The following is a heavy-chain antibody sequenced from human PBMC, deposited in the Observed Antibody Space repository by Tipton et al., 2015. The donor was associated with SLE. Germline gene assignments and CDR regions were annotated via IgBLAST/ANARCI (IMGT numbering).Heavy chain of an antibody. CDR3: AGDSGEIAFDI. V-gene: IGHV4-38-2*02. CDR2: MHHNGST. CDR1: LYSIGSGFY. Sequence: TLSLTCTVSLYSIGSGFYWDWVRQAPGKGLEWVATMHHNGSTFYNPSLKSRVTISVDTSKNQFSLKLSSVTAADTAVYYCAGDSGEIAFDIWGQGTMVTVSS. J-gene: IGHJ3*02. D-gene: IGHD3-10*01.